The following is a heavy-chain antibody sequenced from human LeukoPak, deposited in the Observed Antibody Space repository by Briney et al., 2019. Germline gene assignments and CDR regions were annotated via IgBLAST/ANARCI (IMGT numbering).Heavy chain of an antibody. D-gene: IGHD2-2*01. V-gene: IGHV3-48*01. Sequence: PGGSLRLSCAASGFTFSSYSMNWVRQAPGKGLEWVSYISSSSSTIYYADSVKGRFTISRDNAKNSLYLQMNSLRAEDTAVYYCARADIVVVPPYMDVWGKGTTVTVSS. J-gene: IGHJ6*03. CDR2: ISSSSSTI. CDR1: GFTFSSYS. CDR3: ARADIVVVPPYMDV.